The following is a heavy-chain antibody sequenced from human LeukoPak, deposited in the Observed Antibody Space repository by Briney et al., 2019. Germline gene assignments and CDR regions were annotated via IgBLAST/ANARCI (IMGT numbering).Heavy chain of an antibody. CDR1: GFTFSSFT. CDR2: VSDTGNI. Sequence: GGSLRLSCAASGFTFSSFTMNWVRQAPGKGLEWVSTVSDTGNIHYSDSVKGRFTISRDNAKNSLYLQMNSLRDEDTAVYYCARDGLHTAHFNYWGQGTLVTVSS. D-gene: IGHD5-18*01. CDR3: ARDGLHTAHFNY. V-gene: IGHV3-48*02. J-gene: IGHJ4*02.